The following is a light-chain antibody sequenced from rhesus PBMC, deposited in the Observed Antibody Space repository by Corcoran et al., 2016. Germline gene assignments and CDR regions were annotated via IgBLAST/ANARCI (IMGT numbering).Light chain of an antibody. CDR1: EGISNY. V-gene: IGKV6-47*02. Sequence: DIVMTQSPAFVSVTPGEKVTITCQASEGISNYLHWYQQKPDKAPKLFIQNASQSIPGVPSRFPGSGSGTDFTFTISSLEVEDAATYYFQQGNKHPLTFGGGTKVEIK. CDR3: QQGNKHPLT. J-gene: IGKJ4*01. CDR2: NAS.